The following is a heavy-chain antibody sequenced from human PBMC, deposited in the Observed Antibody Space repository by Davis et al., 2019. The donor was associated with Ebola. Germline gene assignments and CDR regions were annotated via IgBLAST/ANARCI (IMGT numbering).Heavy chain of an antibody. CDR1: GYIFTNYG. J-gene: IGHJ4*02. D-gene: IGHD3-16*01. V-gene: IGHV1-2*02. CDR3: ARDHGGGTRDNYFDY. Sequence: ASVKVSCKASGYIFTNYGVSWLRQAPGQGLEWMGWINCNSGATNYAQKFQGRVTMTRDTSISTAYMELSSLRSDDTARYYCARDHGGGTRDNYFDYWGQGTLGTVSS. CDR2: INCNSGAT.